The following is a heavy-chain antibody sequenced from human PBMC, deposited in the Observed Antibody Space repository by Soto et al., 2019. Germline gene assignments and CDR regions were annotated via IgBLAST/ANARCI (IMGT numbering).Heavy chain of an antibody. J-gene: IGHJ2*01. CDR3: ASVTVEMATSPYFDL. Sequence: QVQLVQSGAEVKKPGSSVKVSCKASGGTFSSYAISWVRQAPGQGLEWMGGIIPIFGTANYAQKFQGRVTITADESTGTAYMELSSLRAEDTAVYYCASVTVEMATSPYFDLWGRGTLVTVSS. D-gene: IGHD5-12*01. CDR2: IIPIFGTA. CDR1: GGTFSSYA. V-gene: IGHV1-69*12.